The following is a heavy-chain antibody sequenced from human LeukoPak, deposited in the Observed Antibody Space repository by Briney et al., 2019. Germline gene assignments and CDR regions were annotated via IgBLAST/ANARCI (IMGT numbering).Heavy chain of an antibody. Sequence: SVKVSCKASGGTFSSYAISWVRQAPGQGLEWMGRIIPIFGTANYAQKFQGRVTITTDESTSTAHMELSSLRSEDTAVYYCAVDNVITTVTTDYWGQGTLVTVSS. CDR2: IIPIFGTA. D-gene: IGHD4-17*01. J-gene: IGHJ4*02. V-gene: IGHV1-69*05. CDR3: AVDNVITTVTTDY. CDR1: GGTFSSYA.